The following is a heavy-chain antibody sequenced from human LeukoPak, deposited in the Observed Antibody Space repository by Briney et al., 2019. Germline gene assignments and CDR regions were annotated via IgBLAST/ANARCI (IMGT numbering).Heavy chain of an antibody. CDR2: IYNSGAKI. D-gene: IGHD6-19*01. CDR3: AKDVAPDSGWDLDY. J-gene: IGHJ4*02. Sequence: GGSLRLSCAISGLTFSTYSMTWVRQGPGKGLEWVSSIYNSGAKIFYADSVKGRFTISRDNSKNMLYLQMNSLRVEDTAVYYCAKDVAPDSGWDLDYWGQGTLVTVSS. CDR1: GLTFSTYS. V-gene: IGHV3-23*01.